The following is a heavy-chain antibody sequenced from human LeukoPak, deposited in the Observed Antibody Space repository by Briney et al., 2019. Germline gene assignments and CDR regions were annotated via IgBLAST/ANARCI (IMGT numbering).Heavy chain of an antibody. J-gene: IGHJ5*02. V-gene: IGHV1-18*04. CDR2: ISAYNGNT. D-gene: IGHD2-15*01. CDR3: ARDHCSGGSCYPPNWFDP. CDR1: GYTFTSYG. Sequence: ASVKVSCKASGYTFTSYGISWVRQAPGQGHEWMGWISAYNGNTNYAQKLQGRVTMTTDTSTSTAYMELRSLRSDDTAVYYCARDHCSGGSCYPPNWFDPWGQGTLVTVSS.